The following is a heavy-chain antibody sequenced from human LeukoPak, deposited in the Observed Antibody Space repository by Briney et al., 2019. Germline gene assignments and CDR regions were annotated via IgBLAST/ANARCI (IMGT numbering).Heavy chain of an antibody. CDR1: GYTFTGYY. V-gene: IGHV1-2*02. Sequence: ASVTVSCKASGYTFTGYYMHWVRQAPGQGLEWMGWINPNSGGTNCAQKFQGRVTMTRDTSISTAYMELSRLRSDDTAVYYCARTYYDILTGLDYWGQGTLVTVSS. J-gene: IGHJ4*02. D-gene: IGHD3-9*01. CDR3: ARTYYDILTGLDY. CDR2: INPNSGGT.